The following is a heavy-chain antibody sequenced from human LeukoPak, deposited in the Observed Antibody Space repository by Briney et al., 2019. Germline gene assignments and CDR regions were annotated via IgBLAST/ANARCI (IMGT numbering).Heavy chain of an antibody. Sequence: GRSLRLSCAASGFTFDSYGMRWVRHAPGKGLEWVSGIRWDGGSIYYADSVKGRFTISRDNAKNSLYLQMNSLRAEDTALYYCANAARDAADAFDIWGQGTMVTVSS. CDR2: IRWDGGSI. V-gene: IGHV3-9*01. CDR3: ANAARDAADAFDI. CDR1: GFTFDSYG. D-gene: IGHD5-24*01. J-gene: IGHJ3*02.